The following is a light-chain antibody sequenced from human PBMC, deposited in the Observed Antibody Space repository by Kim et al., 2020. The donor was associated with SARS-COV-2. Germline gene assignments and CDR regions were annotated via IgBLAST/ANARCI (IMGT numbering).Light chain of an antibody. CDR2: GAS. Sequence: DIQLTQFPSSLSASVGDRVTITCRASQSISRYLVWYHQKPGKAPHMLIYGASTLQVGVPSRFSGSGTGTDFTLTITNLQPDDFGTYYCQHAYRSPISFGQGTPLEIK. J-gene: IGKJ5*01. V-gene: IGKV1-39*01. CDR3: QHAYRSPIS. CDR1: QSISRY.